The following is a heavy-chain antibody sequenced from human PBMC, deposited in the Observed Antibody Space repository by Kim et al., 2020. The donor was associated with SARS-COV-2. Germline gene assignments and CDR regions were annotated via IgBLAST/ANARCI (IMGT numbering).Heavy chain of an antibody. CDR3: ARGILNLAFDY. D-gene: IGHD3-9*01. J-gene: IGHJ4*02. Sequence: GGSLRLSCAASGFTFSSYWMSWVRQAPGKGLEWVANIKQDGSEKYYVDSVKGRFTISRDNAENSLYLQMNSLRAEDTAVYYCARGILNLAFDYWGQGTLVTVSS. CDR1: GFTFSSYW. V-gene: IGHV3-7*03. CDR2: IKQDGSEK.